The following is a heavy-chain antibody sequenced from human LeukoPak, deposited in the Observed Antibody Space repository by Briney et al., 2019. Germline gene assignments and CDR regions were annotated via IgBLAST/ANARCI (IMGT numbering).Heavy chain of an antibody. Sequence: PSETLSLTCAVYGGSFSGYYWSWIRQPPGKGLEWIGEINHSGSTNYNPSLKSRVTISEDTSKNQFSLKLSSVTAADTAVYYCARVPGYSSGWYGGAYYFDYWGQGTLVTVSS. J-gene: IGHJ4*02. D-gene: IGHD6-19*01. V-gene: IGHV4-34*01. CDR1: GGSFSGYY. CDR3: ARVPGYSSGWYGGAYYFDY. CDR2: INHSGST.